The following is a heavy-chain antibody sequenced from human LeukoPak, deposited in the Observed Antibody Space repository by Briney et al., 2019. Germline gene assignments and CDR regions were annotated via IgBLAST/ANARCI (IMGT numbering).Heavy chain of an antibody. CDR2: INERGDIT. J-gene: IGHJ4*02. CDR3: ARGDDISPGRVLEY. V-gene: IGHV3-23*01. CDR1: AFTFGKHP. D-gene: IGHD3-9*01. Sequence: PGGSLRLSCVASAFTFGKHPMSWVRQAPGNGLELVSAINERGDITKYADSVMRRFTISRDNSKITLYLQMNSLRAEDTAVYYCARGDDISPGRVLEYWGRGTLVTVSS.